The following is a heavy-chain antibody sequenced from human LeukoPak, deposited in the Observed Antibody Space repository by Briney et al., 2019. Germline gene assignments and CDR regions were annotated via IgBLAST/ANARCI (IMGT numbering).Heavy chain of an antibody. CDR1: GYSFTNYW. Sequence: GESLKISCKGSGYSFTNYWIAWVRQKPGKGLEWMGIIYPGDSDTRYSPSFQGQVTISADRSITTAYLQWSSLKASHTAMYYCARRHLSARAFDIWGQGTMVTVSS. CDR2: IYPGDSDT. D-gene: IGHD3-16*01. CDR3: ARRHLSARAFDI. V-gene: IGHV5-51*01. J-gene: IGHJ3*02.